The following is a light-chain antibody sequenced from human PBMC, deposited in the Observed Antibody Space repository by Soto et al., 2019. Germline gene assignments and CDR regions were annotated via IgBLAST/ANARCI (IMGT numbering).Light chain of an antibody. Sequence: EIVLTQSPATLSLSPGDRATLSCRASQSVVNYLAWYQQTPGQAPRLLIHDTSKRATGIPARFSGSGSGTDFTITISSLEPEDLADYYCQQRSNWPLTFGGGTEVEIK. J-gene: IGKJ4*01. CDR3: QQRSNWPLT. CDR1: QSVVNY. CDR2: DTS. V-gene: IGKV3-11*01.